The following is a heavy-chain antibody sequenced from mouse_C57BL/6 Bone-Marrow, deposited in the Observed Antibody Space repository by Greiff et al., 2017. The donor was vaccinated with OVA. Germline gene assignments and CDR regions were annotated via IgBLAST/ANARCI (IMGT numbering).Heavy chain of an antibody. V-gene: IGHV1-69*01. J-gene: IGHJ4*01. Sequence: QVQLQQPGAELVMPGASVKLSCKASGYTFTSYWMHWVKQRPGQGLEWIGEIDPSDSYTTYNQKFKGKSTLTVDKSSSTAYMQRSSLTSEDSAVYYCARDYYAMDYWGQGTSVTVSS. CDR2: IDPSDSYT. CDR1: GYTFTSYW. CDR3: ARDYYAMDY.